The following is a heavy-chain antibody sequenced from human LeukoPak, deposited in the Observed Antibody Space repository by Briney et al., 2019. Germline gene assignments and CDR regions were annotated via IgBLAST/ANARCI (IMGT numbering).Heavy chain of an antibody. J-gene: IGHJ4*02. CDR3: ARDMGGRGLNDY. V-gene: IGHV1-69*04. D-gene: IGHD3-16*01. CDR1: GYPFTSYG. Sequence: GASVKVSCKTSGYPFTSYGLSWIRQAPGQGLEWMGRIIPILGIANYAQKFQGRVTITADKSTSTAYMELSSLRSEDTAVYYCARDMGGRGLNDYWGQGTLVTVSS. CDR2: IIPILGIA.